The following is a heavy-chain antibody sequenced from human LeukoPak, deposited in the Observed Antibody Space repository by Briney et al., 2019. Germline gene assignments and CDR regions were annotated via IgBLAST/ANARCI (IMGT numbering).Heavy chain of an antibody. V-gene: IGHV3-74*01. J-gene: IGHJ4*02. Sequence: GGSLRLSCEASGCTFSSYWMHWVRQAPGKGLVWVSRIYSDGSSTSFADSVKGRFTVSRDNAKNTLYLQMNSLRAEDTAMYYCAGDDGTYPYYFNYWGQGTLVTVSS. CDR2: IYSDGSST. CDR3: AGDDGTYPYYFNY. D-gene: IGHD1-26*01. CDR1: GCTFSSYW.